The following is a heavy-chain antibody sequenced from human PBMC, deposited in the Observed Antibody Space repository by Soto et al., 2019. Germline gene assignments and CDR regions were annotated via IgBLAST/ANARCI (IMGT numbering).Heavy chain of an antibody. CDR2: IYPDDSDT. V-gene: IGHV5-51*01. D-gene: IGHD3-10*01. CDR3: ARITMVREVTIFRAKIMDV. J-gene: IGHJ6*02. CDR1: GYSFLNYW. Sequence: GESLKISCKGSGYSFLNYWIGWVRQMPGKDLEWIGIIYPDDSDTRYSPSFQGQVTISADKSISTAYLQWSSLKASDTAMYYCARITMVREVTIFRAKIMDVWGQGTTVTVSS.